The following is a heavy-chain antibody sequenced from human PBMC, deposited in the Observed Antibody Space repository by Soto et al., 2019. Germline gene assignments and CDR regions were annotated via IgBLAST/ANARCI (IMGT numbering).Heavy chain of an antibody. CDR3: ARRARPDFYYMDV. J-gene: IGHJ6*03. Sequence: GGSLRLSCAASGFTLSGYAMDWVRQAPGKGLEYVSGISSNGVGTYYANSVQGRFTISRDNFKNTVYLQMGSLRPEDMAVYYCARRARPDFYYMDVWGKGTTVTVSS. CDR1: GFTLSGYA. D-gene: IGHD6-6*01. CDR2: ISSNGVGT. V-gene: IGHV3-64*01.